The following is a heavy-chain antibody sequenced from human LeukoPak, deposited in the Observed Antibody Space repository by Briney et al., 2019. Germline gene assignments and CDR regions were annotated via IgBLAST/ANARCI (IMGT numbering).Heavy chain of an antibody. J-gene: IGHJ4*02. D-gene: IGHD6-13*01. CDR2: ISSNGGST. V-gene: IGHV3-64*01. Sequence: GGSLRLTCAASGFTFSSYAMHWVRQAPGKGLEYVSAISSNGGSTYYANSVKGRFTISRDNSKNTLYLQMGSLRAEDTAVYYCARVSRGVFDYWGQGTLVTVSS. CDR1: GFTFSSYA. CDR3: ARVSRGVFDY.